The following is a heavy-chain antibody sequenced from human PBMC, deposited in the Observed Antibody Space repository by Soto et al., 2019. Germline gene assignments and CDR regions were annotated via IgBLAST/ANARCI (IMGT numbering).Heavy chain of an antibody. D-gene: IGHD5-12*01. CDR1: GFSLSFYG. CDR3: AGARDGYNHGLTY. CDR2: IYYDESDK. V-gene: IGHV3-30*02. J-gene: IGHJ4*02. Sequence: GGSLKLSCAAYGFSLSFYGMHWVRQAPGKGLERVAVIYYDESDKVYADSVKGRFTVSKDNSKNTLYLQMNSLRADDTAVYFCAGARDGYNHGLTYWGQGTLVTFSS.